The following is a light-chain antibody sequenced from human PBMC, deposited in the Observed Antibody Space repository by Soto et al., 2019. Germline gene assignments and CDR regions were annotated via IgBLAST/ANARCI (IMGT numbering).Light chain of an antibody. Sequence: EIVLTQSPGTLSLSPGERATLSCRASQSISSSDLAWYQHRPGQAPRLLIYAASTRATGVPARFSGRGSGTDFTLTISSLEPEDFAVYYCQQRTKWRTFGQGTKVDIK. V-gene: IGKV3D-20*02. CDR3: QQRTKWRT. CDR2: AAS. CDR1: QSISSSD. J-gene: IGKJ1*01.